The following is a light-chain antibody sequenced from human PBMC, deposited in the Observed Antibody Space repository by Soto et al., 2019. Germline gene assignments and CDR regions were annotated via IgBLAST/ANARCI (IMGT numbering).Light chain of an antibody. CDR3: QQRSNWPPSIT. J-gene: IGKJ5*01. CDR1: QSVSGY. V-gene: IGKV3-11*01. Sequence: EIVLTQSPVTLSLSPGERATLSCRAIQSVSGYLAWYQQKPGQAPRLLIYDVSNRATGIPARFSGSGSGTDFTLTISSLEPEDFAVYYCQQRSNWPPSITFGQGTRLEIK. CDR2: DVS.